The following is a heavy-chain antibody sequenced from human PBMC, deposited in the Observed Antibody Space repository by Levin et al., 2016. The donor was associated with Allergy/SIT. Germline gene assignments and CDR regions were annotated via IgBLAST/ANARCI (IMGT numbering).Heavy chain of an antibody. V-gene: IGHV4-31*02. CDR3: ARGRAAAYDY. J-gene: IGHJ4*02. D-gene: IGHD6-13*01. Sequence: WIRQPPGKGLEWIGYIYHSGRTYYNPPLKSRVTISVDTSKNQFSLKLSSVTAADTAVYYCARGRAAAYDYWGQGTLVTVSS. CDR2: IYHSGRT.